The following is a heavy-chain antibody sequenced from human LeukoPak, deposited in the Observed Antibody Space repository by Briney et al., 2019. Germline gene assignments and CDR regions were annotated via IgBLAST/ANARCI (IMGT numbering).Heavy chain of an antibody. Sequence: GGSLRLSCAASGFTFSSYAMHWVRQAPGKGLEWVAVISYDGSNKYYADSVKGRFTISRDNSKNTLYLQMNSLRAEDTAVYYCAKNSGSYRGGDYWGQGTLVTVSS. CDR1: GFTFSSYA. J-gene: IGHJ4*02. V-gene: IGHV3-30-3*02. CDR3: AKNSGSYRGGDY. D-gene: IGHD1-26*01. CDR2: ISYDGSNK.